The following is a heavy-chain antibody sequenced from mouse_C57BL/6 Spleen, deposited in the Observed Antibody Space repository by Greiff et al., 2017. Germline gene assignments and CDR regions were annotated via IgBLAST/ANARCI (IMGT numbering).Heavy chain of an antibody. CDR2: IDPSDSET. V-gene: IGHV1-52*01. J-gene: IGHJ4*01. CDR3: ARYPLYGYDERGYAMDY. CDR1: GYTFTSYW. Sequence: QVQLQQPGAELVRPGSSVKLSCKASGYTFTSYWMHWVKQRPIQGLEWIGNIDPSDSETHYNQKFKDKATLTVDKSSSTAYMQLSSLTSEDSAVYYCARYPLYGYDERGYAMDYWGQGTSVTVSP. D-gene: IGHD2-2*01.